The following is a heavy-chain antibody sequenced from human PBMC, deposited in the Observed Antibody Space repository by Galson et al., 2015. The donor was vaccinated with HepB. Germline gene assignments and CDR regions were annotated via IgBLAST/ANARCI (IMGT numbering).Heavy chain of an antibody. Sequence: SFSDYYVSWVRQPPGKGLEWIGYICDNEDTFYNPSLESRLTISADTSKNHSALSLSSVTAADTAVYYCARDAYYLNGMNAFDIWGQGTMVTVSS. CDR2: ICDNEDT. J-gene: IGHJ3*02. V-gene: IGHV4-30-4*01. CDR1: SFSDYY. D-gene: IGHD3-10*01. CDR3: ARDAYYLNGMNAFDI.